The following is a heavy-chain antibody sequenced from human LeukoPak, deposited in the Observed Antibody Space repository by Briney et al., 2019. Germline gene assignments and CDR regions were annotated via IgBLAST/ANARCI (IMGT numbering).Heavy chain of an antibody. Sequence: PSGTLSLTCAVSGGSISSSNWWSWVRQPPGKGLEWIGEIYHSGSTNYNPSLKSRVTISVDKSKNQFSLKLSSVTAADTAVYYCARVPGPIAVAGYFDYWGQGTLVTVSS. CDR1: GGSISSSNW. D-gene: IGHD6-19*01. CDR3: ARVPGPIAVAGYFDY. J-gene: IGHJ4*02. V-gene: IGHV4-4*02. CDR2: IYHSGST.